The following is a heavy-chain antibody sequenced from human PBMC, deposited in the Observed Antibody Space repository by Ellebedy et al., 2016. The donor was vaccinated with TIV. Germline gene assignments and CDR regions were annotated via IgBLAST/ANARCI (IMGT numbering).Heavy chain of an antibody. CDR2: ISYSGSA. J-gene: IGHJ4*02. D-gene: IGHD4-23*01. V-gene: IGHV4-59*01. CDR3: ARDLSYGGSDY. Sequence: MPSETLSLTCTVSGGSISPYYWSWIRQPPGKGLEWIGYISYSGSANYNPSLTSRVTISVDTSKNHFSLRLTSVTAADTAVYYCARDLSYGGSDYWGQGTLVTVSS. CDR1: GGSISPYY.